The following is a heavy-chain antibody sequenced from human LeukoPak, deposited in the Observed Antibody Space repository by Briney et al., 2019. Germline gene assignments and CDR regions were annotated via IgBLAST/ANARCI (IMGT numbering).Heavy chain of an antibody. CDR3: AKRRCDSYGDFDL. CDR2: IVGGGGST. V-gene: IGHV3-23*01. Sequence: GGSLRLSCAASGFTFSSYAMSWVRQAPGKGLEWVSAIVGGGGSTDYADSVEGRFTISKDIARTTLYLQMNSLTADDTAVYYCAKRRCDSYGDFDLWGRGTLVTVSS. CDR1: GFTFSSYA. D-gene: IGHD5-18*01. J-gene: IGHJ4*02.